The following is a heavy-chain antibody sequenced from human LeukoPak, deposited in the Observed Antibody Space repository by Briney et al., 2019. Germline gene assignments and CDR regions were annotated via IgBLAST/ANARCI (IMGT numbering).Heavy chain of an antibody. Sequence: ASVKVSCKASGYTFTSYDINWVRQATGQGLEWMGWMNPNSGNTGYAQKFQGRVTMTRNTSISTAYMELSSLRSEDAAVYYCARAGGDSSSWYPDYWGQGTLVTVSS. V-gene: IGHV1-8*01. D-gene: IGHD6-13*01. J-gene: IGHJ4*02. CDR2: MNPNSGNT. CDR3: ARAGGDSSSWYPDY. CDR1: GYTFTSYD.